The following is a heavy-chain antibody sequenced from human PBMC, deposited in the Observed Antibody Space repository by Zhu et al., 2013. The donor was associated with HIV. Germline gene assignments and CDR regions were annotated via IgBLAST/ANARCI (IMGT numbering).Heavy chain of an antibody. Sequence: QVQLVQSGAEVKKPGASVKVSCKASGYTFTRYYMHWVRQAPGQGLEWMGIINPSGGSTSYAQKFQGRVTLTRDTSTSTVYMELSSLRSEDTAVYYCARGYTDYYYGMDVWGQGTTVTVSS. CDR1: GYTFTRYY. CDR3: ARGYTDYYYGMDV. J-gene: IGHJ6*02. D-gene: IGHD5-18*01. CDR2: INPSGGST. V-gene: IGHV1-46*01.